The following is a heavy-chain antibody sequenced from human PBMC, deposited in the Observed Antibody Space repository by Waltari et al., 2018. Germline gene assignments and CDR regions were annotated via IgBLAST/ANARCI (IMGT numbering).Heavy chain of an antibody. CDR2: IYYSGST. V-gene: IGHV4-59*01. J-gene: IGHJ2*01. D-gene: IGHD4-17*01. Sequence: QVQLQESGPGLVKPSETLSLTCTVSGGSISSYYWSWIRQPPGKGLEWIGYIYYSGSTNDDPALKIRVTISVDTSKNQFSLKLSSVTAADTAVYYCASIYGDYVPQWAYFDLWGRGTLVTVSS. CDR1: GGSISSYY. CDR3: ASIYGDYVPQWAYFDL.